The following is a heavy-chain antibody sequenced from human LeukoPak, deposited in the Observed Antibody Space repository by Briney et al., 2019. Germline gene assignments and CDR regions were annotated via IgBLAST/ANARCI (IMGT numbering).Heavy chain of an antibody. CDR3: ARDLGSL. CDR1: GFTFDDYA. J-gene: IGHJ4*02. D-gene: IGHD2-15*01. V-gene: IGHV3-9*03. Sequence: GGSLRLSCAASGFTFDDYATHWVQQAPGQGLEWVSGISWNSGSIGYADSVKGRFTISRDNAKNSLYLQMNSLRAEDMALYYCARDLGSLWGQGTLVTVSS. CDR2: ISWNSGSI.